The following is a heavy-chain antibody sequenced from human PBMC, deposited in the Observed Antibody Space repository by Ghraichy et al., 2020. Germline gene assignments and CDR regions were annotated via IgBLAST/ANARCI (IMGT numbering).Heavy chain of an antibody. J-gene: IGHJ4*02. V-gene: IGHV3-23*01. CDR3: AKKFYYGSESTSDLFDY. CDR1: GFTFSTYA. Sequence: GGSLRLSCAASGFTFSTYAMSWVCQAPGKGPEWVSAISGNGASTNYADSVRGRFTISRDNSKNTLYLQMNSLRVEETAVYYCAKKFYYGSESTSDLFDYWGQGTLVTVSS. CDR2: ISGNGAST. D-gene: IGHD3-10*01.